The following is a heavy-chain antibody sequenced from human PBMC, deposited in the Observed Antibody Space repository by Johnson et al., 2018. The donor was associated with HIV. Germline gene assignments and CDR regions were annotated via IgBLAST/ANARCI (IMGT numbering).Heavy chain of an antibody. Sequence: VQLVQSGGGLVQPGGSLRLSCAASGFTFSSYDMHWVRQTTGKGLEWVSAIGSAGDPYYPGSVKGRFTISRENAKNSLYLQMNSRRAGDTAVYYCAAGGVPALDIWGQGTMVTVSS. CDR3: AAGGVPALDI. D-gene: IGHD2-15*01. CDR2: IGSAGDP. V-gene: IGHV3-13*05. J-gene: IGHJ3*02. CDR1: GFTFSSYD.